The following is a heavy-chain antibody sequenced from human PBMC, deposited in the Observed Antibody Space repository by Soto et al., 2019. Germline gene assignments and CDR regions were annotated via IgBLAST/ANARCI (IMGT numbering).Heavy chain of an antibody. V-gene: IGHV3-48*03. CDR3: VSQPHWARPFES. CDR1: GFLFRNYE. CDR2: ISTTGGNV. J-gene: IGHJ4*02. Sequence: GGSLRLSCVGSGFLFRNYEMNWVRQAPGKGLEWLAHISTTGGNVSESDSVKGRFTISIDNTKHTLYMQMNSLRTEDTGVYYCVSQPHWARPFESWGQGTLVTVSS. D-gene: IGHD7-27*01.